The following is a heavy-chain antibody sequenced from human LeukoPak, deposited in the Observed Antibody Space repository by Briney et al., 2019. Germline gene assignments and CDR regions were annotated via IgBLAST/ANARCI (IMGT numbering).Heavy chain of an antibody. V-gene: IGHV4-39*01. CDR1: GGSISSSSYY. J-gene: IGHJ4*02. CDR2: IYYSGST. D-gene: IGHD3-22*01. CDR3: ARLYYDSSGYYQICYFDY. Sequence: SETLSPTYTVSGGSISSSSYYWGWIRQPPGKGLEWIGSIYYSGSTYYNPSLKSRVTISVDTSKNQFSLNLSSVTAADTAVYYCARLYYDSSGYYQICYFDYWGQGTLVTVSS.